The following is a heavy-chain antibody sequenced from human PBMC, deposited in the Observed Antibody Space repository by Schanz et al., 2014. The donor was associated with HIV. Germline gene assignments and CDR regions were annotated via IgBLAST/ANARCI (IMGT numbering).Heavy chain of an antibody. CDR2: ISYDGSNK. D-gene: IGHD3-16*01. V-gene: IGHV3-30*04. CDR3: ARVANWDYYGMDV. Sequence: QVQLVESGGGVVQPGRSLRLSCAASGFTFNSYAMHWVRQAPGKGLEWVAFISYDGSNKYYADSVKGRFTISRDNSKNTLFLQMNSLRGEDTAVYYCARVANWDYYGMDVWGRGTTVTVSS. CDR1: GFTFNSYA. J-gene: IGHJ6*02.